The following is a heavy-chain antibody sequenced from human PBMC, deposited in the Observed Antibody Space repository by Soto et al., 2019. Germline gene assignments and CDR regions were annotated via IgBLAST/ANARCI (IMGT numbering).Heavy chain of an antibody. CDR1: GFSFTNYA. CDR2: ISGSGGDT. D-gene: IGHD3-22*01. V-gene: IGHV3-23*01. Sequence: GGSLRLSCTASGFSFTNYAMSWVRQAPGKGLEWVSTISGSGGDTFYTDSVKGRITISRDNSKTTLYLQMNSLRAEDTAVYYCAKGNLFYYDSSGYYFDYWGQGTLVTVSS. CDR3: AKGNLFYYDSSGYYFDY. J-gene: IGHJ4*02.